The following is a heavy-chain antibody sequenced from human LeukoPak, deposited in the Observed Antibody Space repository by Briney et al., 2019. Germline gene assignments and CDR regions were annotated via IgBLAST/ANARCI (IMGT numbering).Heavy chain of an antibody. Sequence: SETLSLTCTVSGGSISSSSYYWGWIRQPPGKGLEWIGSIYYSGSTYYNPSLKSRVTISVDTSKNQFSLKLSSVTAADTAVYYCARMELAYCGGDCYFFDYWGQGTLVTVSS. D-gene: IGHD2-21*02. CDR1: GGSISSSSYY. V-gene: IGHV4-39*07. CDR3: ARMELAYCGGDCYFFDY. J-gene: IGHJ4*02. CDR2: IYYSGST.